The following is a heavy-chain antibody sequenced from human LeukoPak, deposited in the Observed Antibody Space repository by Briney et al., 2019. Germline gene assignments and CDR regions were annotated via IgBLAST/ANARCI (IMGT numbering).Heavy chain of an antibody. J-gene: IGHJ4*02. CDR3: ARHRDGYNYHSPFDY. V-gene: IGHV5-51*01. Sequence: GEPLQISCKGSGYSFTSYWIGWVRQMPGKGLEWMGIIYPGDSDTRYSPSFQGQVTISADKSISTAYLQWSSLKASDTAMYYCARHRDGYNYHSPFDYWGQGTLVTVSS. D-gene: IGHD5-24*01. CDR1: GYSFTSYW. CDR2: IYPGDSDT.